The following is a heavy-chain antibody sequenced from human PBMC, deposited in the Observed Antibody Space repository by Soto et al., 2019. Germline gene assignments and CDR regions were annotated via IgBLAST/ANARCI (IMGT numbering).Heavy chain of an antibody. Sequence: QLKLQESGSGVVKPSQTLSLTCAVSGGSVSSGVFSWNWIRQPPGQGLEWIGYISHGGSPHYTPSLRGRVSISVDRYPNVISLNLSSMTTAYTAVYFCARGHYYYAIDVWGQGTTVTVSS. V-gene: IGHV4-30-2*01. CDR1: GGSVSSGVFS. J-gene: IGHJ6*02. CDR3: ARGHYYYAIDV. CDR2: ISHGGSP.